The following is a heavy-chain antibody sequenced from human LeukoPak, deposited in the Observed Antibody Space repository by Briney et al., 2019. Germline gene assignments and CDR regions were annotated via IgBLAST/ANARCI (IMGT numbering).Heavy chain of an antibody. Sequence: SQTLSLTCTVSGGSISSYYWSWIRQPPGKGLEWIGYIYYSGSTNYNPSLKSRVTISVDTSKNQFSLKLSSVTAADTAVYYCAREALYSYGWFDPWGQGTPVTVSS. CDR3: AREALYSYGWFDP. CDR1: GGSISSYY. D-gene: IGHD5-18*01. J-gene: IGHJ5*02. CDR2: IYYSGST. V-gene: IGHV4-59*01.